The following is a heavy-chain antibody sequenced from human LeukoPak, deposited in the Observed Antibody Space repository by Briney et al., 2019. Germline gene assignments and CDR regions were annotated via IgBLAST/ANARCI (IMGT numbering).Heavy chain of an antibody. J-gene: IGHJ6*02. CDR3: AKDNAAAAGSWNYYYGMDV. CDR2: ISGGDST. CDR1: GFXFSTFA. D-gene: IGHD6-13*01. V-gene: IGHV3-23*01. Sequence: GGSLRLSCAASGFXFSTFAMSWVRQAPGKGLEWLSAISGGDSTYYADSVKGRFAISRDNSKNTLYLHMNSLRGDDTAVYYCAKDNAAAAGSWNYYYGMDVWGQGTTVTVS.